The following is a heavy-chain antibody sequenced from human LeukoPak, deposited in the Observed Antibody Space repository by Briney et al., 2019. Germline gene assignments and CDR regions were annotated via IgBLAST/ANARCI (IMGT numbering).Heavy chain of an antibody. CDR1: GFTFSNYE. Sequence: GGSLRLSCAGPGFTFSNYEMNWVRQAPGKGLEWVSYISRSGSTIYYAESVKGRFTISRDNAKNSLYLQMNSLRAEDTAVYYCARDPWGYWYFDLWGRGTLVTVPS. CDR2: ISRSGSTI. CDR3: ARDPWGYWYFDL. J-gene: IGHJ2*01. D-gene: IGHD7-27*01. V-gene: IGHV3-48*03.